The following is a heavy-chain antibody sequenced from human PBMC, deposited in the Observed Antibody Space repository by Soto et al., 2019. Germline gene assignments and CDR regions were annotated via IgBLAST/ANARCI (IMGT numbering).Heavy chain of an antibody. D-gene: IGHD2-8*01. J-gene: IGHJ5*02. V-gene: IGHV4-34*09. Sequence: SETLSLTCAVYGGSFSGYYWSWIRQPPGKGLEWIGEINHSGSTNYNPSLKSRVTISIDTSKNQFSLKLTSVTAADTAVYYCAGAPLGYCTNGVCYHNWFDPWGQGTLVTVSS. CDR3: AGAPLGYCTNGVCYHNWFDP. CDR2: INHSGST. CDR1: GGSFSGYY.